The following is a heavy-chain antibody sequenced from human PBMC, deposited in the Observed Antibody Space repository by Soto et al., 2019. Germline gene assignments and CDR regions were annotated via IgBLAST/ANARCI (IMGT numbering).Heavy chain of an antibody. CDR2: ISYDGSNK. Sequence: PGGSLRLSCAASGFTFSSYAMHWFRQAPGKGLEWVAVISYDGSNKYYADSVKGRFTISRDNSKNTLYLQMNSLRAEDTAVYYCAREYSSGWYHYFDYWGQGTLVTVSS. V-gene: IGHV3-30-3*01. D-gene: IGHD6-19*01. CDR1: GFTFSSYA. CDR3: AREYSSGWYHYFDY. J-gene: IGHJ4*02.